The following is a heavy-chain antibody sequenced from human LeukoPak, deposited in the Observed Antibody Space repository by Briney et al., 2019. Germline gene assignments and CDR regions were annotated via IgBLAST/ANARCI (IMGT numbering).Heavy chain of an antibody. V-gene: IGHV3-53*01. Sequence: GGSLRLSCAASGFALSSNYMNWVRQAPGKGLEWVSVLYHDGRAYYCESVKGRFTISRDISKNTLFLQMTSLRAEDTAVYYCAKVKGWYGEGYFDYWGQGNLVTVSS. J-gene: IGHJ4*02. D-gene: IGHD3-10*01. CDR2: LYHDGRA. CDR3: AKVKGWYGEGYFDY. CDR1: GFALSSNY.